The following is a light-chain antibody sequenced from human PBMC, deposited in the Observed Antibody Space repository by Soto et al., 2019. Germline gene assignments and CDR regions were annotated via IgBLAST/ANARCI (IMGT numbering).Light chain of an antibody. Sequence: DIQMTQSPYSLSASVGDRVTITCRTSQSISNYLNWYQQKPGKAPKFLIYAASNLQSGVPSRFSGSGSGTDFTLTISSLQPEDFATYYCQQSYRAPLTFGGGTKVEIK. CDR2: AAS. J-gene: IGKJ4*01. CDR1: QSISNY. CDR3: QQSYRAPLT. V-gene: IGKV1-39*01.